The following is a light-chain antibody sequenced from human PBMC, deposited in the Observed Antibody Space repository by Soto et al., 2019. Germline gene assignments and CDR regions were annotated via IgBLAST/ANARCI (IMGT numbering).Light chain of an antibody. Sequence: DIQLTQSPSTLSASVGDRVTNTCRASQSISGWLAWYQQRPGKAPKLLIYDASSLKSGVPSRFSGSGSGTEFTLTIGGLQPDDFATYYCQQYSGYSLFTFGPGTVVDIK. CDR2: DAS. V-gene: IGKV1-5*01. J-gene: IGKJ3*01. CDR1: QSISGW. CDR3: QQYSGYSLFT.